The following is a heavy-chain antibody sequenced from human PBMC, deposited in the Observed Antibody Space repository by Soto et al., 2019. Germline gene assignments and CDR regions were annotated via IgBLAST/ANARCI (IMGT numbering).Heavy chain of an antibody. Sequence: GGSLRFSCAASGFTFSSYAMSWVRQAPGKGLEWVSAISGSGGSTYYADSVKGRFTISRDNSKNTLYLQMNSLRAEDTAVYYCAKEGTSYGSGSYYPLTFDYWGQGTLVTVSS. D-gene: IGHD3-10*01. CDR3: AKEGTSYGSGSYYPLTFDY. J-gene: IGHJ4*02. CDR2: ISGSGGST. V-gene: IGHV3-23*01. CDR1: GFTFSSYA.